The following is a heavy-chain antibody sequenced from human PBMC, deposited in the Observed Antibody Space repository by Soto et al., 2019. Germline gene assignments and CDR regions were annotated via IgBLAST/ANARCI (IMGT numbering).Heavy chain of an antibody. J-gene: IGHJ6*01. CDR2: INPSGGGT. CDR3: ARDRGGGPFEGYDFWRGYPPDGMDV. V-gene: IGHV1-46*01. D-gene: IGHD3-3*01. CDR1: GYAFTNYY. Sequence: ASVKVSCKASGYAFTNYYMHWARQAPGQGLEWMGIINPSGGGTSYAQKFQGRLTVTRDTSTSTVYMELRTLRSEDTAVYYCARDRGGGPFEGYDFWRGYPPDGMDVWGQGTTVTVSS.